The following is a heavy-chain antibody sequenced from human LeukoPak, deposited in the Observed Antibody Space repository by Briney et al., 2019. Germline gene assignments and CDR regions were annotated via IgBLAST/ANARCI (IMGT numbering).Heavy chain of an antibody. CDR3: ARDNGMTSGWYAGRIDYYYGMDV. J-gene: IGHJ6*02. CDR2: ISPSGSTI. D-gene: IGHD6-19*01. V-gene: IGHV3-48*03. CDR1: GFTFSSYE. Sequence: LTLTCAAPGFTFSSYEMNWFPQAPGKGPESLSYISPSGSTIYYADSVSGRFTICRDNAKNSLYLQMNSLRDEDMAVYYCARDNGMTSGWYAGRIDYYYGMDVWGQGTTVTVSS.